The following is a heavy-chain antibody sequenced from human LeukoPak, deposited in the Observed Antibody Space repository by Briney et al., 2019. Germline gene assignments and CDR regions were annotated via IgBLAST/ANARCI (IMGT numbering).Heavy chain of an antibody. Sequence: GGSLRLSCATSGFTFTSHAMTWVRQAPGKGLEWVSGISGTTGRTFYGDSVKGRFTISRDNSKNTLYLQMNSLRGEDTAVYYCARDPSNPTAFDYWGQGTLVTVSS. V-gene: IGHV3-23*01. CDR2: ISGTTGRT. D-gene: IGHD6-6*01. CDR3: ARDPSNPTAFDY. CDR1: GFTFTSHA. J-gene: IGHJ4*02.